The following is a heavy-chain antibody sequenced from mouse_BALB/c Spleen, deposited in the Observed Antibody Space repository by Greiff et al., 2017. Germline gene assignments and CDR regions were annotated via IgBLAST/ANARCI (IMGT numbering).Heavy chain of an antibody. Sequence: VKLLESGAELAKPGASVKMSCKASGYTFTSYWMHWVKQRPGQGLEWIGYINPSTGYTEYNQKFKDKATLTADKSSSTAYMQLSSLTSEDSAVYYCARWLLRGYYAMDYWGQGTSVTVSS. CDR3: ARWLLRGYYAMDY. V-gene: IGHV1-7*01. CDR1: GYTFTSYW. CDR2: INPSTGYT. J-gene: IGHJ4*01. D-gene: IGHD2-3*01.